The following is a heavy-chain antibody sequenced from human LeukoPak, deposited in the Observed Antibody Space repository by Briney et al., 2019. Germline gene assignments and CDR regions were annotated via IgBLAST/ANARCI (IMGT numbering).Heavy chain of an antibody. CDR2: IYHSGNT. CDR1: GGSISSYY. D-gene: IGHD3-16*01. CDR3: ARVAVFGRSSNYYYMDV. Sequence: SETLSLTCTVSGGSISSYYWGWIRQPPGKGLEWIGCIYHSGNTYYNPSLKSRVTISVDTSKNQFSLKLSSVTAADTAVYYCARVAVFGRSSNYYYMDVWGKGTTVTVSS. V-gene: IGHV4-38-2*02. J-gene: IGHJ6*03.